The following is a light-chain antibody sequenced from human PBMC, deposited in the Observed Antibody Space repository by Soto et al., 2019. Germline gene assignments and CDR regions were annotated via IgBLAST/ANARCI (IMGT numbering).Light chain of an antibody. J-gene: IGKJ3*01. CDR1: QDINIC. CDR2: DAS. V-gene: IGKV1-33*01. CDR3: QQYDNLPLP. Sequence: DIQMTQTPSSLSASVGDRVTITCQATQDINICLNWYHQKPGKAPKLLIYDASNLETGVPSRFSGSGSGTHFTLTISSLQPEDTATYYCQQYDNLPLPFGPGTKVEIK.